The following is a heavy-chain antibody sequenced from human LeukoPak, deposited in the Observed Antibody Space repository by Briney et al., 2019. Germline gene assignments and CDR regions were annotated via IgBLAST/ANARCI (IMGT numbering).Heavy chain of an antibody. CDR1: GFTFNRYG. V-gene: IGHV1-18*01. CDR2: ISAYNGNT. CDR3: ARDRGSHFDNKGLDS. D-gene: IGHD3-9*01. Sequence: ASVKVSCKASGFTFNRYGFTWVRQAPGQGLEWMGWISAYNGNTNYAQKFQGRVTMTTDTSTSTAYMELRSLRSDDTAVYYCARDRGSHFDNKGLDSWGQGVLVTVSS. J-gene: IGHJ5*02.